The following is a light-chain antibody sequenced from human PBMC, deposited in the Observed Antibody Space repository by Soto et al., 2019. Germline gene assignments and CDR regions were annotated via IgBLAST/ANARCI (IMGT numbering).Light chain of an antibody. Sequence: QSVLTQPPSASGTLGQGVTISCSGSNSNIGTNTVNWYQQLPGTAPKALIHTNNQRPSGVPDRFSGSKSGTSASLAISGLQSEDEAHYYCAAWDDSLNALVFGGGTKVTVL. CDR1: NSNIGTNT. CDR3: AAWDDSLNALV. J-gene: IGLJ2*01. V-gene: IGLV1-44*01. CDR2: TNN.